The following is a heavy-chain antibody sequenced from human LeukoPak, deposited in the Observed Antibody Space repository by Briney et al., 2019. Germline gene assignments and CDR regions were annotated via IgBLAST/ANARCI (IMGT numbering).Heavy chain of an antibody. CDR1: GFTFSSYE. Sequence: PGGSLRLSCAASGFTFSSYEMNWVRQAPGKGLEWVSYISSSGSTIYYADSVKGRFTISRDNAKNSLYLQMNSLRAEDTAVYYCARDSPITMVRGVTFDYWGQGTLVTVSS. J-gene: IGHJ4*02. CDR3: ARDSPITMVRGVTFDY. D-gene: IGHD3-10*01. V-gene: IGHV3-48*03. CDR2: ISSSGSTI.